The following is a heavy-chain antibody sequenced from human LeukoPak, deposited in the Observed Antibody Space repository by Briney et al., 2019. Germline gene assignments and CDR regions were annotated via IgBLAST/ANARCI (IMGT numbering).Heavy chain of an antibody. CDR2: MYYSGTT. CDR3: ARPRHSGWSHDAFDI. CDR1: GFTFNSYW. V-gene: IGHV4-38-2*01. D-gene: IGHD6-19*01. J-gene: IGHJ3*02. Sequence: GSLRLSCAASGFTFNSYWMSWVRQPPGKGLEWIGSMYYSGTTYYNPSLKSRLTISVDTSKNQFSLKLSSVTAADTAVYYCARPRHSGWSHDAFDIWGQGTMVTVSS.